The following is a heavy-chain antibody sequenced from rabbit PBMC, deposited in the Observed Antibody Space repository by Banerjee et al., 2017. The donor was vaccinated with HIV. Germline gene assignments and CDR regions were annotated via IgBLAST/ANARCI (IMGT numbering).Heavy chain of an antibody. D-gene: IGHD2-1*01. CDR3: ARDDVGTAGDGGASFNL. V-gene: IGHV1S40*01. Sequence: QSLEESGGDLVKPGASLTLTCTASGFSFSNKFVMCWVRQAPGKGLEWIACINTSSGNTVYATWAKGRFTISKTSWTTVTLQMTSLTAADTATYFCARDDVGTAGDGGASFNLWGPGTLVTVS. J-gene: IGHJ4*01. CDR1: GFSFSNKFV. CDR2: INTSSGNT.